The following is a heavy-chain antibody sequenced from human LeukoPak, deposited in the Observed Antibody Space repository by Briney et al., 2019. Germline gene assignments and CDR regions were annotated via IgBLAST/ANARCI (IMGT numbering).Heavy chain of an antibody. CDR2: ISCQSGKT. V-gene: IGHV1-18*04. Sequence: GASVKVSCEASGYSFSSYGITWVRQAPGQGLEWMGWISCQSGKTKYAQKFEHRFTMTIDILTTTAYMELTSLTSDDTAVYYCARDLPFEGLLEWLLEYWGQGTLVTVSS. J-gene: IGHJ1*01. CDR3: ARDLPFEGLLEWLLEY. D-gene: IGHD3-3*01. CDR1: GYSFSSYG.